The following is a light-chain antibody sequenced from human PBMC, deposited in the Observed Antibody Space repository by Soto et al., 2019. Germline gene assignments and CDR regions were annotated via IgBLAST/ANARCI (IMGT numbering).Light chain of an antibody. CDR3: QQYNNWGLS. V-gene: IGKV3D-15*01. Sequence: IVLTQSPATLSVSPGERVTLSCRASENVGTNLAWYQQRPGQPPRLLIYASSTRATGIPATFSGSGSRTEFTLTISSLQSEDSAVYYCQQYNNWGLSFGGGTRVEIK. CDR1: ENVGTN. CDR2: ASS. J-gene: IGKJ4*01.